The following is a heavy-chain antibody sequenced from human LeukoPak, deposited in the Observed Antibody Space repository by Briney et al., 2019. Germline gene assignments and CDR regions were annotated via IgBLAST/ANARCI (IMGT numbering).Heavy chain of an antibody. Sequence: SETLSVTCAVSGGSFIGYHWNWIRHPPRKGLEWIGEINHSGSTNYNPSLKSRVTISVDTSKNQFSLKLRSVTAANTAVYYCARDPTTVVTTPYYFDDWGQGTLVTVSS. D-gene: IGHD4-23*01. V-gene: IGHV4-34*01. J-gene: IGHJ4*02. CDR1: GGSFIGYH. CDR3: ARDPTTVVTTPYYFDD. CDR2: INHSGST.